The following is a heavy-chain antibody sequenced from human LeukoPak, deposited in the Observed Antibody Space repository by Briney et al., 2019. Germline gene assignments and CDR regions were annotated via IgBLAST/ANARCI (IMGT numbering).Heavy chain of an antibody. V-gene: IGHV4-61*02. CDR1: GGSITSGDYY. CDR2: IYLGGSS. Sequence: SETLSLTCTVPGGSITSGDYYWSWLRQPAGKGLEWIGRIYLGGSSSYNPSLKSRVTISADTSKNQFSLILSSVTAADTALYYCARDLYGDGSYFDPWGQGTLVTVSS. CDR3: ARDLYGDGSYFDP. J-gene: IGHJ5*02. D-gene: IGHD4-17*01.